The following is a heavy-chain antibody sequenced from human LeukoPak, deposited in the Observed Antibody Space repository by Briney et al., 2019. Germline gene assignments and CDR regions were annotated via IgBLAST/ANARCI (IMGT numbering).Heavy chain of an antibody. J-gene: IGHJ6*02. Sequence: GGSLRLSCAASGFTFSSYWMHWVRQPPGKGLVWVSRINGDGSSTRYADSVKGRFTVSRDNAKNTLYLQMNSLRAEDTAVYYCARSHYYVSSAYYFNYGLDVWGQGTTVIVSS. CDR1: GFTFSSYW. V-gene: IGHV3-74*01. CDR3: ARSHYYVSSAYYFNYGLDV. D-gene: IGHD3-22*01. CDR2: INGDGSST.